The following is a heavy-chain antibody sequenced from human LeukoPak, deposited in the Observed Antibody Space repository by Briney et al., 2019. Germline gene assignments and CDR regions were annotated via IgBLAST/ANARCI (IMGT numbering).Heavy chain of an antibody. CDR2: IYSGGTT. D-gene: IGHD3-3*01. V-gene: IGHV3-66*04. CDR1: GFTVSSKY. Sequence: GGSLRLSCAASGFTVSSKYMSWVRQAPGKGLEWVSVIYSGGTTYYADSVKGRFTISRDEPKNTLYLQMNSLRAEDTAVYYCARHFGVVTKGVYYYYYGMDVWGQGTTVTVSS. J-gene: IGHJ6*02. CDR3: ARHFGVVTKGVYYYYYGMDV.